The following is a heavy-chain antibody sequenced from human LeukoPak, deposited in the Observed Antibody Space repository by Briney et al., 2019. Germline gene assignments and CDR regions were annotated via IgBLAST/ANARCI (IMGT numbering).Heavy chain of an antibody. CDR1: GFTFSSYS. J-gene: IGHJ4*02. V-gene: IGHV3-48*01. Sequence: GGSLRLSCAASGFTFSSYSMNWVRQAPGKGLEWVSYISSSSSTIYYADSVKGRFTISRDNAKNSLYLQMNSLRAEDTAVYYCARARDGSGSYEDYWGQGTLVTVSS. CDR2: ISSSSSTI. CDR3: ARARDGSGSYEDY. D-gene: IGHD3-10*01.